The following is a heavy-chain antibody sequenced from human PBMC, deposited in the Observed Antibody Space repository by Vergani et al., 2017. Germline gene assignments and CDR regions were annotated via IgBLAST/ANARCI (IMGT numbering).Heavy chain of an antibody. V-gene: IGHV1-69*18. CDR2: IIPIFGTA. J-gene: IGHJ6*02. Sequence: QVQLVQSGAEVKKPGSSVKVSCKASGGTFSSYAISWVRQAPGQGLEWMGRIIPIFGTANYAQKFQGRVTITADESTSTAYMELSSLRSEDTAVYYCARHLRSRAAAPEHYYYYGMDVWGQGTTVTVSS. CDR1: GGTFSSYA. CDR3: ARHLRSRAAAPEHYYYYGMDV. D-gene: IGHD6-13*01.